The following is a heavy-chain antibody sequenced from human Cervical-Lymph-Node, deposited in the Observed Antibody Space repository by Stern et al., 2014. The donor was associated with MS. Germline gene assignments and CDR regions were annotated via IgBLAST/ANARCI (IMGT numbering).Heavy chain of an antibody. Sequence: EDQLVESGAEVKKSGESLRISCQGSGYNFPTYWIGWVRQMPGKGLELIVIIYPGDSDTRYSPSFEGQVTISADKAISTAYLQWNSLKASDTAMYYCARSREQLVPSWFDPWGQGTLVTVSS. D-gene: IGHD1/OR15-1a*01. J-gene: IGHJ5*02. CDR1: GYNFPTYW. CDR2: IYPGDSDT. CDR3: ARSREQLVPSWFDP. V-gene: IGHV5-51*01.